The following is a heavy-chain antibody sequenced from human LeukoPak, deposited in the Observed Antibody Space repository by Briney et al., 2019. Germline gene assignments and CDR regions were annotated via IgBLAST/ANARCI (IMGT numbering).Heavy chain of an antibody. Sequence: ASVKVSCKASGYTFTSYAMHWVRQAPGQRLEWMGWSNAGNGNTKYSQEFQGRVTITRDTSASTAYMELSSLRSEDTAVYYCASLVRGPTLYYFDYWGQGTLVTVSS. CDR3: ASLVRGPTLYYFDY. V-gene: IGHV1-3*02. CDR1: GYTFTSYA. CDR2: SNAGNGNT. J-gene: IGHJ4*02. D-gene: IGHD3-10*01.